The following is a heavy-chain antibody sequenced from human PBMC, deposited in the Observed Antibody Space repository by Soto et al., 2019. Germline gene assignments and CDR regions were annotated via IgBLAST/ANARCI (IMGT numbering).Heavy chain of an antibody. CDR3: AKDTRGGWLVLRVAAYFDC. D-gene: IGHD6-19*01. CDR1: GFTFSSYA. Sequence: GGSLRLSCAASGFTFSSYAMSWVRQAPGKGLEWVSAISGSGGSTYYADSVKGRFTISRDNSKNTLYLQMNSLRAEDTAVYYCAKDTRGGWLVLRVAAYFDCWGQGTLVTVSS. J-gene: IGHJ4*02. CDR2: ISGSGGST. V-gene: IGHV3-23*01.